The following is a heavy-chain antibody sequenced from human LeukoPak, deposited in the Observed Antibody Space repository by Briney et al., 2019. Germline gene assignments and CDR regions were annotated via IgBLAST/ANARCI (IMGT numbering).Heavy chain of an antibody. CDR1: SGSISTGCYY. V-gene: IGHV4-31*03. J-gene: IGHJ4*02. CDR3: ARARYCGGECYNFDY. D-gene: IGHD2-21*01. Sequence: SQTLSLTCTVSSGSISTGCYYCSWIRHHPGKGLDWTGYIYYSGRTYYNPSLKSRVTISVDTYKNQFSLKLSSVTAAETAVYYCARARYCGGECYNFDYWGQGTLVTVSS. CDR2: IYYSGRT.